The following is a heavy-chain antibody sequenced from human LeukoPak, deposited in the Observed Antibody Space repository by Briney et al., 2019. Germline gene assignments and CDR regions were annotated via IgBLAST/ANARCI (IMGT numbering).Heavy chain of an antibody. D-gene: IGHD3-22*01. V-gene: IGHV3-21*04. CDR3: AKEMIGYDSSGYYPRHLDY. CDR2: ISSSSSYI. J-gene: IGHJ4*02. CDR1: GFTFSSYS. Sequence: GGSLRLSCAASGFTFSSYSMNWVRQAPGKGLEWVSSISSSSSYIYYADSVKGRFTISRDNAKNSLYLQMNSLRAEDTAVYYCAKEMIGYDSSGYYPRHLDYWGQGTLVTVSS.